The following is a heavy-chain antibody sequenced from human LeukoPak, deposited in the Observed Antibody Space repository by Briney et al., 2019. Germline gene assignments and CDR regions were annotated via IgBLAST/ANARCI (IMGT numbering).Heavy chain of an antibody. V-gene: IGHV3-23*01. CDR2: ISGSGGST. D-gene: IGHD3-22*01. Sequence: GASLRLSCAASGFTFSSYAMSWVRQAPGKGLEWVSAISGSGGSTYYTDSVKGRFTISRDNSKNTLYLQMNSLRAEDTAVYYCAKGDYYDSSGSSYNYYYGMDVWGQGTTVTVSS. CDR3: AKGDYYDSSGSSYNYYYGMDV. CDR1: GFTFSSYA. J-gene: IGHJ6*02.